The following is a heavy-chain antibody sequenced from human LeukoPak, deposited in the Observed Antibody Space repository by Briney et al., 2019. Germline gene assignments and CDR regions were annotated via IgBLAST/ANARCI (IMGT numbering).Heavy chain of an antibody. D-gene: IGHD1-26*01. CDR3: VKRGGGPSYSGGGYFDY. V-gene: IGHV3-23*01. Sequence: GGSLRLSCAASGFTFSSYAMSWVRQAPGKGLEWVSSISGGGGSTYYADSVKGRFTISRDNSKNTLYLQMNSLRAEDTAVYYCVKRGGGPSYSGGGYFDYWGQGTLVTVSS. J-gene: IGHJ4*02. CDR2: ISGGGGST. CDR1: GFTFSSYA.